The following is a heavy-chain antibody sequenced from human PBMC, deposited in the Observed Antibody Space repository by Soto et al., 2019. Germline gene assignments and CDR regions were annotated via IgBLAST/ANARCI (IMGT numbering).Heavy chain of an antibody. CDR3: ARRYSYGHFDY. CDR2: IYHSGST. CDR1: GGSISSGGYS. V-gene: IGHV4-30-2*01. J-gene: IGHJ4*02. D-gene: IGHD5-18*01. Sequence: SETLSLTCAVSGGSISSGGYSWSWIRQPPGKGLEWIGYIYHSGSTSYNPSLKSRVTISVDTSKNQFSLKLSSVTAADTAVYYCARRYSYGHFDYWGQGTLVTVSS.